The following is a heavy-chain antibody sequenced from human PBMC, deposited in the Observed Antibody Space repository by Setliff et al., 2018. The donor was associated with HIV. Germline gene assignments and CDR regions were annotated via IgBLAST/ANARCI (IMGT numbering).Heavy chain of an antibody. V-gene: IGHV1-69*13. J-gene: IGHJ4*01. CDR3: ANPHDGGAFDV. CDR2: VIPSFATA. CDR1: GYTFSDYY. D-gene: IGHD1-1*01. Sequence: GASVKVSCKASGYTFSDYYLHWVRQAPGQGLEWMGGVIPSFATANYAQKFQGRITITADELTSTVYMDLNSLKSEDSAVYYCANPHDGGAFDVWGQGKPGHRLL.